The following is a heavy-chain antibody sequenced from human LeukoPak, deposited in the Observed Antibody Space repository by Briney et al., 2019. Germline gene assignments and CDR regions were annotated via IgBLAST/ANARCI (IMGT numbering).Heavy chain of an antibody. Sequence: PSETLSLTCTVSGGSISSYYWSWIRQPPGKGLEWIGYIYYSGSTNYNPSLKSRVTISVDTTKNQFSLKLSSVTAADTAVYYCAGTPGYDFWSGYSIPYYYYGMDVWGQGTTVIVSS. CDR2: IYYSGST. CDR3: AGTPGYDFWSGYSIPYYYYGMDV. D-gene: IGHD3-3*01. J-gene: IGHJ6*02. V-gene: IGHV4-59*01. CDR1: GGSISSYY.